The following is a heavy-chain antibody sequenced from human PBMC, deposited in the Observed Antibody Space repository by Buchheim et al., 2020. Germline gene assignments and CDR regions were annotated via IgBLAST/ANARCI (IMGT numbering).Heavy chain of an antibody. J-gene: IGHJ3*01. CDR3: ARDPYLKAFDV. D-gene: IGHD2/OR15-2a*01. CDR1: GFTFGDFW. V-gene: IGHV3-7*01. CDR2: IKEDGGQK. Sequence: EVQLVESGGGLAQPGGSLRLSCAASGFTFGDFWMMWVRQAPGKGLEWVSSIKEDGGQKDYLDSVKGRFTISRDNAKNSLYLPMRSLRAEDTAVYYCARDPYLKAFDVWGQGT.